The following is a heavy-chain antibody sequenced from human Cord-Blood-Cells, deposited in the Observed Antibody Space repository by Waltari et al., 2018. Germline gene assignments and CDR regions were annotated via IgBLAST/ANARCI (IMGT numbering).Heavy chain of an antibody. J-gene: IGHJ4*02. Sequence: QVQLQQWGAGLLKPSETLSLTCAVYGGSFSGYSCSWIRPPPGKGLEWIGEINHSGSTNYNPSLKSRVTISVDTSKNQFSLKLSSVTAADTAVYYCARGSNITMVRRTFDYWGQGTLVTVSS. V-gene: IGHV4-34*01. D-gene: IGHD3-10*01. CDR2: INHSGST. CDR3: ARGSNITMVRRTFDY. CDR1: GGSFSGYS.